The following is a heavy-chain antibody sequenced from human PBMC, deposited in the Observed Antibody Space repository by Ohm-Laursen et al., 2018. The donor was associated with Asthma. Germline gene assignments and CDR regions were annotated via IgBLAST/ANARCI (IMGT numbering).Heavy chain of an antibody. D-gene: IGHD1-26*01. CDR3: ARIGAEWELPGREYSLHH. J-gene: IGHJ1*01. V-gene: IGHV3-21*01. CDR2: ISTASTFI. CDR1: GYTFSRYS. Sequence: SLRLSCAASGYTFSRYSIHWVRQVPGKGLEWVASISTASTFIYYADSVRGRFTTSRDNAKNSVYLQMNSLRAKDTALYYCARIGAEWELPGREYSLHHWGQGTQVTVSS.